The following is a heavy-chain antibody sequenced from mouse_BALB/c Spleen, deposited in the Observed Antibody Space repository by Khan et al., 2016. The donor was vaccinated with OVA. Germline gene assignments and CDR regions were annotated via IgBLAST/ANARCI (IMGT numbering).Heavy chain of an antibody. CDR2: ISSGSSTI. V-gene: IGHV5-17*02. CDR1: GFTFSSFG. J-gene: IGHJ4*01. D-gene: IGHD1-1*01. CDR3: ARGYYGSSYGDAMDY. Sequence: EVELVESGGGLVQPGGSRKLSCAASGFTFSSFGMHWVRQAPEKGLEWVAYISSGSSTIYYADTVKGRITISRDHPKHTLFLQMTSLRSEDTAMYYCARGYYGSSYGDAMDYWGQGTSVTVSS.